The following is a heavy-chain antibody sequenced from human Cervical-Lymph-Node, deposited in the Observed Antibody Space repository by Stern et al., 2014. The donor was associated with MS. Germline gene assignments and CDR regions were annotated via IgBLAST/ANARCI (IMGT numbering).Heavy chain of an antibody. V-gene: IGHV4-59*01. CDR2: IYYSGST. J-gene: IGHJ4*02. D-gene: IGHD5-24*01. Sequence: QVQLQESGPGLVKPSETLSLTCTVSGGSISGYDCSWIRQPPGKGLEWIGHIYYSGSTNYMPSLKSRVSISIDTPKNQFSLKLSSVTAADTAVYYCARSRDAYSPLAYWGQGALVTVSS. CDR1: GGSISGYD. CDR3: ARSRDAYSPLAY.